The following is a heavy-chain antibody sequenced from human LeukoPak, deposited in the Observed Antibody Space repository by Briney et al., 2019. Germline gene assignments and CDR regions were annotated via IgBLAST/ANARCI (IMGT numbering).Heavy chain of an antibody. CDR3: ARQTTVISFDY. V-gene: IGHV4-4*07. CDR1: GGSLSSYF. D-gene: IGHD4-17*01. Sequence: SETLSLTCTVSGGSLSSYFWSWIRRPAGRGLEWIGSMYSTGSTNYNPSLKSRVTMSIDTSKNQFSLKLDSVTAADTAVYYCARQTTVISFDYWGQGALVTVSS. J-gene: IGHJ4*02. CDR2: MYSTGST.